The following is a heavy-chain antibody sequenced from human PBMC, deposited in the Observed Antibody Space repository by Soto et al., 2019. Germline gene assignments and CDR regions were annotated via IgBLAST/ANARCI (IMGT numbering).Heavy chain of an antibody. D-gene: IGHD3-22*01. CDR3: AKVWPSYDSSGYVDY. CDR1: VFTCSSYA. Sequence: PWWSLRLSCSASVFTCSSYAMSWFRQAPGKGLEWVSAISGSGGSTYYADSVKGRFTISRDNSKNTLYLQMNSLRAEDTAVYYCAKVWPSYDSSGYVDYWGQGTLVTVSS. J-gene: IGHJ4*02. CDR2: ISGSGGST. V-gene: IGHV3-23*01.